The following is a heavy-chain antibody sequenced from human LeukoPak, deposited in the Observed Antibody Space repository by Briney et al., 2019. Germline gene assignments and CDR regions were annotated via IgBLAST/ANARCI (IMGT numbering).Heavy chain of an antibody. J-gene: IGHJ3*02. Sequence: SETLSLTCTVSGGSVSSGSYYWSWTRESSGKGLEFIGYIYYSGSTNYNPSLKSRFTISIDTSKNQFSLRLQSVGAADTAVYYGARGGSAFDIWGQGTMVTVSS. CDR2: IYYSGST. CDR1: GGSVSSGSYY. V-gene: IGHV4-61*01. CDR3: ARGGSAFDI. D-gene: IGHD6-25*01.